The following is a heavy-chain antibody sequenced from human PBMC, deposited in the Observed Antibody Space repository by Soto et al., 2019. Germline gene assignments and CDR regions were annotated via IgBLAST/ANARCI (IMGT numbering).Heavy chain of an antibody. CDR1: GFTFSRYW. D-gene: IGHD3-3*01. J-gene: IGHJ3*02. V-gene: IGHV3-7*05. CDR3: ARDRGDYDFWSGYSSALDI. Sequence: EVQLVESGGGLVQPGGSLRLSCAASGFTFSRYWMTWVRQAPGKGLEWVANIKQDGSEKYYVDSVKGRFTISRDNAKNSLNLQMNSLRGEGTAVYYCARDRGDYDFWSGYSSALDIWGQGTMVTVSS. CDR2: IKQDGSEK.